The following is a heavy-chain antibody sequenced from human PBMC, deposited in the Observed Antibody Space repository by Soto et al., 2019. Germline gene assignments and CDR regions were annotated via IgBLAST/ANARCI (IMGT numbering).Heavy chain of an antibody. CDR1: GFTFNTYG. V-gene: IGHV3-33*01. CDR3: ARPLVAPVAGPYYYGMDV. J-gene: IGHJ6*02. D-gene: IGHD6-19*01. Sequence: GGSLRLSCAASGFTFNTYGFNWVRQAPGKGLEWVAVMWYDGNTKYYADSVKGRFTISRDNLKKTLYLQMNSLTAEDTAVYYCARPLVAPVAGPYYYGMDVWGQGTTVTVSS. CDR2: MWYDGNTK.